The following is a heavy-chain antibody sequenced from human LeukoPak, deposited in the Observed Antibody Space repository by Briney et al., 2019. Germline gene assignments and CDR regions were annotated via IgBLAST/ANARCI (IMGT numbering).Heavy chain of an antibody. Sequence: GGSLRLSCAASGFTFSSYAMSWVRQAPGKGLEWVSAISGSGGSTYYADSVKGRFTISRDNSKNTLYLQMNSLRAEDTAVYYCARDGGRAPSYWYFDLWGRGTLVTVSS. D-gene: IGHD3-16*01. V-gene: IGHV3-23*01. CDR3: ARDGGRAPSYWYFDL. CDR2: ISGSGGST. J-gene: IGHJ2*01. CDR1: GFTFSSYA.